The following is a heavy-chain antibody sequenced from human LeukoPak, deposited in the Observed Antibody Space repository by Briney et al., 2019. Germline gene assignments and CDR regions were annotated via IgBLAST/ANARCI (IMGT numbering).Heavy chain of an antibody. CDR2: IKQDGSEK. CDR3: ARVNPEDCSGGSCYEIFGY. D-gene: IGHD2-15*01. Sequence: GGSLRLSCAASGFTFSSYWMSWVRQAPGKGLEWVANIKQDGSEKYYVDSVKGRFTISRDNAKNPLYLQMNSLRAEDTAVYYCARVNPEDCSGGSCYEIFGYWGQGTLVTVSS. J-gene: IGHJ4*02. V-gene: IGHV3-7*01. CDR1: GFTFSSYW.